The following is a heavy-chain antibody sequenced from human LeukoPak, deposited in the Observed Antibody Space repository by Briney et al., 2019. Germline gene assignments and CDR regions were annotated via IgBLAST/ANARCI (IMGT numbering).Heavy chain of an antibody. Sequence: PGGSLRLSCAASGFTFSSYSMNWVRQAPGKGLEWVSHITASGTAMFYADSVKGRFTISRDNAKNSLYLQMNSLRAEDTAVYYCAKIVVVMNDAFDIWGQGTMVTVSS. D-gene: IGHD3-22*01. V-gene: IGHV3-48*01. CDR1: GFTFSSYS. CDR3: AKIVVVMNDAFDI. J-gene: IGHJ3*02. CDR2: ITASGTAM.